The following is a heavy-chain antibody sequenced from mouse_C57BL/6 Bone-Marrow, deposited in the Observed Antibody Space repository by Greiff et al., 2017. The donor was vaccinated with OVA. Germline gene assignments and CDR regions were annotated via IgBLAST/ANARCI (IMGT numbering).Heavy chain of an antibody. V-gene: IGHV1-36*01. CDR1: GFTFTDYS. Sequence: VQLKQSGPVLVKPGPSVKISCKASGFTFTDYSMHWVKQSHGKSLEWIGLVYPYNGGTSYNQKFKGKATLTVDTSSSTADMELNSLMSEDSAGYDCARSYYYGSSFDYWGQGTTLTVSS. D-gene: IGHD1-1*01. CDR3: ARSYYYGSSFDY. CDR2: VYPYNGGT. J-gene: IGHJ2*01.